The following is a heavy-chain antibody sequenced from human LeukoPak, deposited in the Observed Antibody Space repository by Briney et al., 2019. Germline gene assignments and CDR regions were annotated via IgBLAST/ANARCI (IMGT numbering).Heavy chain of an antibody. CDR3: ARSRDSGSRPVPPGY. CDR2: INPNSGGT. CDR1: GYTFTGYY. Sequence: ASVNVSCKASGYTFTGYYMHWVRQAPGQGLEWMGWINPNSGGTNYAQKFQGRVTMTRDTSISTAYMELSRLRSDDTAVYYCARSRDSGSRPVPPGYWGQGTLVTVSS. V-gene: IGHV1-2*02. J-gene: IGHJ4*02. D-gene: IGHD1-26*01.